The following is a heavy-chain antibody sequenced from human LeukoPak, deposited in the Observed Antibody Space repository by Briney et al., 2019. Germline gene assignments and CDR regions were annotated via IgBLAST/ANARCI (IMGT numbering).Heavy chain of an antibody. CDR3: ARVGYSRTWHSGSAFDI. CDR1: EVTFSTYE. CDR2: INPGATAI. D-gene: IGHD6-13*01. V-gene: IGHV3-48*03. Sequence: GGSLRLSCVASEVTFSTYEMNWVRQAPGKGLEWISYINPGATAIHYADSVTGRFTISRDNAKNSLYLQMNSLRVEDTAVYYCARVGYSRTWHSGSAFDIWGQGTMVTVSS. J-gene: IGHJ3*02.